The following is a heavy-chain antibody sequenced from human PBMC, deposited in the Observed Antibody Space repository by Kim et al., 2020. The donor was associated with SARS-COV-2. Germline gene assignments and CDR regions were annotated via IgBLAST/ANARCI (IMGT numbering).Heavy chain of an antibody. CDR1: GGTTRTSY. Sequence: SETLSLTCTVSGGTTRTSYYSWIRQSAGKGLEWIGHIFVSWAPYYIGSINYNPSFKSRTVISPDTSKTQFTLNLSFVTAADTAVYYCVKGGGEGYSGDWFDPWGQGTRVIVSS. J-gene: IGHJ5*02. CDR2: IFVSWAPYYIGSI. D-gene: IGHD2-21*01. CDR3: VKGGGEGYSGDWFDP. V-gene: IGHV4-4*07.